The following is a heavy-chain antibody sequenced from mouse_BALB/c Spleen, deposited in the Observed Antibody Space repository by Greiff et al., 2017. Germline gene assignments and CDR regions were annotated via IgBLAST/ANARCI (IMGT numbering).Heavy chain of an antibody. J-gene: IGHJ4*01. CDR3: ARTYDYGAMDY. V-gene: IGHV1-7*01. Sequence: VQRVESGAELAKPGASVKMSCKASGYTFTSYWMHWVKQRPGQGLEWIGYINPSTGYTEYNQKFKDKATLTADKSSSTAYMQLSSLTSEDSAVYYCARTYDYGAMDYWGQGTSVTVSS. CDR1: GYTFTSYW. CDR2: INPSTGYT. D-gene: IGHD2-4*01.